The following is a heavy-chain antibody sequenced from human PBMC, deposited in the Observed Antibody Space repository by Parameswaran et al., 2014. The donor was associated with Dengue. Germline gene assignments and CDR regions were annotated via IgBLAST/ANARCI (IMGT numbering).Heavy chain of an antibody. CDR3: AREGGDDFPFDP. CDR2: ISSSGSTI. J-gene: IGHJ5*02. D-gene: IGHD3-16*01. Sequence: RWIRQPPGKGLEWVSYISSSGSTIYYADSVKGRFTISRDNAKNSLYLQMNSLRAEDTAVYYCAREGGDDFPFDPWGQGTLVTVSS. V-gene: IGHV3-11*01.